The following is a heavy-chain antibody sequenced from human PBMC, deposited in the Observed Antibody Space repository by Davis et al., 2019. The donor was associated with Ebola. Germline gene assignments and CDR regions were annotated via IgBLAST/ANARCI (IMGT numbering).Heavy chain of an antibody. Sequence: PQTLSLTCTVASGSISSHYWSWIRQPPGRGLEWIGEINHSGSTNYNPSLKSRVTISVDTSKNQFSLKLSSVTAADTAVYYCASGTIFGVVRYYYYGMDVWGQGTTVTVSS. J-gene: IGHJ6*02. CDR3: ASGTIFGVVRYYYYGMDV. D-gene: IGHD3-3*01. CDR1: SGSISSHY. V-gene: IGHV4-34*01. CDR2: INHSGST.